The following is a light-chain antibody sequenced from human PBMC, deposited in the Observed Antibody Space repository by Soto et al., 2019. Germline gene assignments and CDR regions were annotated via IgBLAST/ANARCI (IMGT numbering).Light chain of an antibody. J-gene: IGKJ4*01. Sequence: EIVLTQSPATLSLSPGERAILSCRASQSVSSYLAWYQQKPGQAPRLVIHDASNRATGIPARFSGSGSGTDFTLIISSLEPEDFAVYFCQQYRNSPRTFGGGTNVEIK. V-gene: IGKV3-11*01. CDR3: QQYRNSPRT. CDR1: QSVSSY. CDR2: DAS.